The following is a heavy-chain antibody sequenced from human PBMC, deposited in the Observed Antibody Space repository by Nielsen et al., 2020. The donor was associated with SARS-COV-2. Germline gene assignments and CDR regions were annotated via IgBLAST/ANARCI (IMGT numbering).Heavy chain of an antibody. J-gene: IGHJ3*02. Sequence: GESLKISCAASGFTFSSYDMHWVRQATGKGLEWVSAIGTAGDTYYADSVKGRFTISRDNSKNTLYLQMNSLRAEDTAVYYCAKDGGATIALWYAFDIWGQGTMVTVSS. CDR2: IGTAGDT. D-gene: IGHD5-12*01. CDR3: AKDGGATIALWYAFDI. CDR1: GFTFSSYD. V-gene: IGHV3-13*01.